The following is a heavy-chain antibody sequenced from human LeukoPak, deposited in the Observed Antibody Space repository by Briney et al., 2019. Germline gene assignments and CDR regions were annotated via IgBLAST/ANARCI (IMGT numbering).Heavy chain of an antibody. CDR2: IDASGVNT. D-gene: IGHD6-19*01. J-gene: IGHJ5*02. CDR1: RFTFSGYA. V-gene: IGHV3-23*01. Sequence: PGGSLRLSCAASRFTFSGYAMYWVRQAPGEGLEWVSCIDASGVNTYYADSVKGRFTISRDNSNNTLYLQMNSLRAEDTAVYYCAKGSGSGWYGWFDPWGQGTLVTVSS. CDR3: AKGSGSGWYGWFDP.